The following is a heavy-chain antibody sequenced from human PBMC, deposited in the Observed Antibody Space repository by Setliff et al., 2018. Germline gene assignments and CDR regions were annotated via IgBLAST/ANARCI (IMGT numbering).Heavy chain of an antibody. D-gene: IGHD3-16*01. CDR3: ARSRAPRVVLAADFDF. Sequence: GASVKVPCKASGYSFLSYGITWVRQAPGQGLEWMGWISAQDGNTIYAQNFQGRVTMTTDTSTSTAYMELRSLTSDDTAVYFCARSRAPRVVLAADFDFWGQGTLVTVSS. CDR2: ISAQDGNT. CDR1: GYSFLSYG. J-gene: IGHJ4*02. V-gene: IGHV1-18*01.